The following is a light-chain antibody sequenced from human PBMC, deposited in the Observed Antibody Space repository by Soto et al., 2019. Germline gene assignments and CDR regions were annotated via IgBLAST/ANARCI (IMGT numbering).Light chain of an antibody. J-gene: IGLJ3*02. CDR2: EVS. Sequence: QSALTQPPSASGSPGQSVTISCTGTSSDVGGYNYVSWYQQHPGKAPKLMIYEVSKRPSGVPDRFSGSKSGNTASLTVSGLQAEDEADYYCRSYAGSNHWVFGGGTKVTVL. CDR3: RSYAGSNHWV. CDR1: SSDVGGYNY. V-gene: IGLV2-8*01.